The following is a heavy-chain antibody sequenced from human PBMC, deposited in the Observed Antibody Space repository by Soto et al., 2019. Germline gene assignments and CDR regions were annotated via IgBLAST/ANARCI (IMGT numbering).Heavy chain of an antibody. CDR2: VYYSGST. Sequence: SETLSLTCTVSGASLTTYYWSWIRQPPEKGLEWIGYVYYSGSTNYHPSLKSRVTITIDRSNNQFSLRLSSLTAADTAVYYCARGGPTIFGVVFDYWGQGTPVTVSS. CDR1: GASLTTYY. J-gene: IGHJ4*02. CDR3: ARGGPTIFGVVFDY. D-gene: IGHD3-3*01. V-gene: IGHV4-59*01.